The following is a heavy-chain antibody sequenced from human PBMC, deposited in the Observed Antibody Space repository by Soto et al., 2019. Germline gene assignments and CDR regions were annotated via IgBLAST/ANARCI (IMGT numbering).Heavy chain of an antibody. V-gene: IGHV3-23*01. CDR3: AKVAPTQYYYYCSGQQGYFDF. CDR2: ISGSGGST. Sequence: LRLSCAASGFTFSSYAMSWVRQAPGKGLEWVSAISGSGGSTYYADSVKGRFTISRDNSKNTLYLQMNSLRAEDTAVYYCAKVAPTQYYYYCSGQQGYFDFWAQRTLVTVSS. CDR1: GFTFSSYA. D-gene: IGHD3-3*01. J-gene: IGHJ4*02.